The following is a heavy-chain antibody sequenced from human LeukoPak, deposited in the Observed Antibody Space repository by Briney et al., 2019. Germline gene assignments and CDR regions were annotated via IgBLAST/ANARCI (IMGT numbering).Heavy chain of an antibody. CDR3: AKAYGGYSFDY. Sequence: GGSLRLSCAASGFTFSSYSMNWVRQAPGKGLEWVSSISSSSSYIYYADSVKGRSTISRDSSQSSLFLQMNSLRAEDTGVYYCAKAYGGYSFDYWGQGTLVTVSS. D-gene: IGHD4-17*01. J-gene: IGHJ4*02. CDR1: GFTFSSYS. V-gene: IGHV3-21*04. CDR2: ISSSSSYI.